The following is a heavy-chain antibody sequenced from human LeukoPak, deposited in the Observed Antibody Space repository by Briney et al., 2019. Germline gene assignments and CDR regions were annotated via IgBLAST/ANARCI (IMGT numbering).Heavy chain of an antibody. D-gene: IGHD4-11*01. CDR2: IKQDGSEK. V-gene: IGHV3-7*01. CDR3: TRVEETATTAAIIRKYSYYYYYMDV. CDR1: GFTFSTYR. J-gene: IGHJ6*03. Sequence: GGSLRLSCAASGFTFSTYRMSWVRQAPGKGLEWVANIKQDGSEKHYVDSVKGRFTISRDNAKNSLYLQMSSLRAEDTAVYYCTRVEETATTAAIIRKYSYYYYYMDVWGKGNTVTISS.